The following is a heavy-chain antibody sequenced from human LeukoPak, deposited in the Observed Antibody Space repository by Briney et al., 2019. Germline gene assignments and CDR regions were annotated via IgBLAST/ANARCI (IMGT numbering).Heavy chain of an antibody. CDR1: GFTFSSYG. V-gene: IGHV3-30*03. D-gene: IGHD2-2*01. Sequence: PGGSLRLSCAASGFTFSSYGMHWVRQAPGQGLEWVAVISYDGSNKYYADSVKGRFTISTDNSKNTLYLQMNSLRAEDTAVYYCADVLQLRDYYYYGMDVWGKGTTVTVSS. CDR2: ISYDGSNK. J-gene: IGHJ6*04. CDR3: ADVLQLRDYYYYGMDV.